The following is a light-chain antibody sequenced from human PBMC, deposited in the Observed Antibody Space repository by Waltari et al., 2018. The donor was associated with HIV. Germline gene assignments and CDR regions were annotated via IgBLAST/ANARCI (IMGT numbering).Light chain of an antibody. Sequence: NELTQSSRTLPLSPRERVILSCRASQSVSSSYLAWYQQKRGQAPRLLIYGASSRATDIPDRFSGSGSGTDFTLTISRLEPEDFAVYYCQQYGSSLVTFGGGTKVEIK. V-gene: IGKV3-20*01. CDR3: QQYGSSLVT. CDR1: QSVSSSY. CDR2: GAS. J-gene: IGKJ4*01.